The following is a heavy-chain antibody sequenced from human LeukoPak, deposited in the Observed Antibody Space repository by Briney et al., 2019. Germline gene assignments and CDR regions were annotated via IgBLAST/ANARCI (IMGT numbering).Heavy chain of an antibody. J-gene: IGHJ6*02. CDR2: IIPILGIA. Sequence: SVKVSCKASGGTSSSYAISWVRQAPGQGLEWMGRIIPILGIANYAQKFQGRVTITADKSTSTAYMELSSLRSEDTAVYYCARDAEYCTNGVCFPYGMDVWGQGTTVTVSS. V-gene: IGHV1-69*04. CDR3: ARDAEYCTNGVCFPYGMDV. D-gene: IGHD2-8*01. CDR1: GGTSSSYA.